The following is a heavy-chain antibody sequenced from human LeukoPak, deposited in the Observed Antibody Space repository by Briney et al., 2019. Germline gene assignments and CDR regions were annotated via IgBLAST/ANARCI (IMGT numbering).Heavy chain of an antibody. CDR1: GFTFDDYA. CDR2: ISWNSDTL. J-gene: IGHJ3*02. D-gene: IGHD6-19*01. Sequence: GGSLRLSCAASGFTFDDYAMHWVRQTPGKGLEWVSSISWNSDTLDYADSVKGRFTISRDSSKNSLYLQMNSLRTEDTALYYCAKGARLSGWYFGAFDIWGQGTMVTVSS. CDR3: AKGARLSGWYFGAFDI. V-gene: IGHV3-9*01.